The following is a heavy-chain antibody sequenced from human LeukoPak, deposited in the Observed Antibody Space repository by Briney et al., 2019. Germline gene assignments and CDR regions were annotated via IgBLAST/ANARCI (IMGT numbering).Heavy chain of an antibody. CDR2: INSDGSST. CDR1: GFTFSSYW. CDR3: AREEVGASFDF. J-gene: IGHJ4*02. D-gene: IGHD1-26*01. V-gene: IGHV3-74*01. Sequence: GGSLRLSCVASGFTFSSYWMHWVRQGPGKGLVWVSRINSDGSSTNYADPVKGRFTISRDNAKNTLYLQMNSLRAEDTAAYYCAREEVGASFDFWGQGALVTVSS.